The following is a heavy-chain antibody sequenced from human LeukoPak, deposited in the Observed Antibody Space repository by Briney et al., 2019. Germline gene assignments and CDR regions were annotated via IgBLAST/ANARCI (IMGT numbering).Heavy chain of an antibody. CDR3: ARGGPVSGATMIVVVLDAFDI. V-gene: IGHV3-23*01. J-gene: IGHJ3*02. CDR2: ISGSGGST. CDR1: GFTFSSYG. D-gene: IGHD3-22*01. Sequence: PGGSLRLSCAASGFTFSSYGMSWVRQAPGKGLEWVSAISGSGGSTYYADSVKGRFTISRDNAKNSLYLQMNSLRAEDTAVYYCARGGPVSGATMIVVVLDAFDIWGQGTMVTVSS.